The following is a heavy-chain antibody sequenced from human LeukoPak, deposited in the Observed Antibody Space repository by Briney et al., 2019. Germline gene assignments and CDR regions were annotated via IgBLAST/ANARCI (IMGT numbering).Heavy chain of an antibody. J-gene: IGHJ4*02. D-gene: IGHD6-19*01. V-gene: IGHV3-53*01. Sequence: PGGSLRLSCAASGFTFRSNYMSWVRQAPGKGLEWVSVIYSGGSTYYADSVKGRFTISRDNSKNTLYLQMNSLRAEDTAVYYCARSYSSGWYYFDYWGQGTLVTVSS. CDR2: IYSGGST. CDR1: GFTFRSNY. CDR3: ARSYSSGWYYFDY.